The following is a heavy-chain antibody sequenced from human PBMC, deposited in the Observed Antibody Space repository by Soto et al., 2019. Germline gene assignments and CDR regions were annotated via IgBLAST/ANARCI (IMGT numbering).Heavy chain of an antibody. CDR2: IYSAGSA. CDR1: GFTVSSYY. J-gene: IGHJ4*02. Sequence: EVQLVESGGGLVQPGGSLRLSCAASGFTVSSYYMSWVRQAPGKGLEWVSVIYSAGSADFADSVKGRFTISRDNSKNTLSLQMSSLRAADTAVYYCARVPSSSYHYFDYWGQGTLVTVSS. CDR3: ARVPSSSYHYFDY. D-gene: IGHD6-13*01. V-gene: IGHV3-66*01.